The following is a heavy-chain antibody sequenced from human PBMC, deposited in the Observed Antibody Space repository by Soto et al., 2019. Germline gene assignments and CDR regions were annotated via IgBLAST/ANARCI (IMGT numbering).Heavy chain of an antibody. J-gene: IGHJ6*02. CDR1: GYSFTSYW. V-gene: IGHV5-51*01. Sequence: GEVLEISCNGSGYSFTSYWFGWVRPMPGKGVEWMGIIYPGDSDTRYSPSFEGQVTISADKSITTAYLQWSSLKASDTAMYYCARHRKRGDDGGYYYNGRDVWGQGTTVTVSS. CDR2: IYPGDSDT. CDR3: ARHRKRGDDGGYYYNGRDV. D-gene: IGHD3-10*01.